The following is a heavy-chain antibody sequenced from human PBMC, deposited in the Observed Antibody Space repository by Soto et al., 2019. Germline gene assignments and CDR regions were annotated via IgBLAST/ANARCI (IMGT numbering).Heavy chain of an antibody. J-gene: IGHJ4*02. D-gene: IGHD3-10*01. CDR3: ASEGGDNGSGSYYQY. CDR1: GFTFSNYA. V-gene: IGHV3-23*01. CDR2: ISGSGDRT. Sequence: EVQLLESGGGLVQPGGCLRLSCAVSGFTFSNYALNWVRQAPGKGLEWVSVISGSGDRTYYTDSVKGRFTISRDNSKNTLYLQMNSLRAEDTAVYYCASEGGDNGSGSYYQYCGQGTLVTVSS.